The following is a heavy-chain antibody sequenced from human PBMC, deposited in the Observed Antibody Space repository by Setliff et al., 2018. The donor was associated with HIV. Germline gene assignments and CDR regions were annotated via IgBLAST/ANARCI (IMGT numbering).Heavy chain of an antibody. V-gene: IGHV4-4*09. CDR3: ARTPEDYDQYFFDR. Sequence: SETLSLTCAVSSASISNYHWSWIRQTPGKGLEWIGSIYTSGTTNYNPSLEGRITTSVDLSKNHFSLNLHSVTAADTAVYYCARTPEDYDQYFFDRWGQGTLVTVSS. J-gene: IGHJ4*02. CDR2: IYTSGTT. D-gene: IGHD3-22*01. CDR1: SASISNYH.